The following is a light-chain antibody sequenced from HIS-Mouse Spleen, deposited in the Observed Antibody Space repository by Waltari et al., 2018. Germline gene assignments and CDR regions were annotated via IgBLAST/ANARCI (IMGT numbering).Light chain of an antibody. V-gene: IGKV1-39*01. CDR3: QQSYRTPRT. Sequence: DIQMTQSPSSLSASVGDRVTITCRASQSISSYLNWYQQKPGKAPKLLIYAAYSVQSGVPSRFSGSGSGTDFTLTISSLQPEDFATYYCQQSYRTPRTFGQGTKVEIK. CDR2: AAY. J-gene: IGKJ1*01. CDR1: QSISSY.